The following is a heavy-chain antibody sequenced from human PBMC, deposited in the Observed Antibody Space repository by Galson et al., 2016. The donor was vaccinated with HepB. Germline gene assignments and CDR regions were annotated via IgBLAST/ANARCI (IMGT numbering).Heavy chain of an antibody. Sequence: SGYTFNTFGISWVRQAPGQGLEWLGWISGHTGDPRTAQKFQGRLTVTADSSTTTAYMHLRSLRPDDTAVYYCARDRYFGSGPRFDYWGQGTVVSASS. V-gene: IGHV1-18*01. D-gene: IGHD3-10*01. J-gene: IGHJ4*02. CDR3: ARDRYFGSGPRFDY. CDR1: GYTFNTFG. CDR2: ISGHTGDP.